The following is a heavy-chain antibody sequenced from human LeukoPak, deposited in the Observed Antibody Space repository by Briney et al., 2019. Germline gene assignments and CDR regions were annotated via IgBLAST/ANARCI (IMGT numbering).Heavy chain of an antibody. CDR3: ARRIWWYSSLPLDY. CDR2: INHSGST. V-gene: IGHV4-34*01. J-gene: IGHJ4*02. Sequence: PSETLSLTCAVYGGSFSGYYWSWIRQPPGEGLEWIGEINHSGSTNYNPSLKSRVTISVDKSKNQFSLKLSSVTAADTAVYYCARRIWWYSSLPLDYWGQGTLVTVSS. D-gene: IGHD6-13*01. CDR1: GGSFSGYY.